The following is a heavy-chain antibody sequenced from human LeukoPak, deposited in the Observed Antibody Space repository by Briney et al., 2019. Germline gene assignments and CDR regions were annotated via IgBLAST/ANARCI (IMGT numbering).Heavy chain of an antibody. Sequence: ASVKVSCKASGYTFTGYYMHWVRQAPGQGLEWMGRINPNSGGTNYAQKFQGRVTMTRDTSINTAYMELSRLRPDDTAVYYCASAYSGMVRGVITSTEFWGQGTLVTVSS. CDR1: GYTFTGYY. J-gene: IGHJ4*02. CDR3: ASAYSGMVRGVITSTEF. CDR2: INPNSGGT. D-gene: IGHD3-10*01. V-gene: IGHV1-2*06.